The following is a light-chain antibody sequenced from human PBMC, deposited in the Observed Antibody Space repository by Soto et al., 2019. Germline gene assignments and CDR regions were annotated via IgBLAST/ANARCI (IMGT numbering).Light chain of an antibody. CDR3: QQDNNWPPWT. CDR2: DAS. J-gene: IGKJ1*01. CDR1: QSVSNN. V-gene: IGKV3-15*01. Sequence: TLRTQSPATLSVSPGERATLSCRASQSVSNNLAWYQQKPGQAPRLLIYDASTRATGIPARFSGSGSGTEFTLTIRGLQSEDFAVYYCQQDNNWPPWTFGQGTKVEIK.